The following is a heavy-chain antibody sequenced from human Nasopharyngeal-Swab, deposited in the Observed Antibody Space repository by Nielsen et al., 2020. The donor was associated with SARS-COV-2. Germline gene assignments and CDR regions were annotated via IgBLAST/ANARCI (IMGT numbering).Heavy chain of an antibody. D-gene: IGHD5/OR15-5a*01. Sequence: WIRQPPGKGLEWMGYIYYSGNTNYNPSLKSRLTISVDTSKNQFSLRLISVTAADTAVYYCAREDVSPTAFFDSWGQGMLVTVSS. CDR3: AREDVSPTAFFDS. V-gene: IGHV4-59*01. CDR2: IYYSGNT. J-gene: IGHJ4*02.